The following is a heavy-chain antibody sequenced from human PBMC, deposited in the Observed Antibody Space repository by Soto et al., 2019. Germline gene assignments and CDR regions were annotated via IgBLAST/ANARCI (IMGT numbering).Heavy chain of an antibody. CDR3: AKDPGFIAVAGTVLGDWFDP. CDR1: GFTFSSYA. J-gene: IGHJ5*02. CDR2: ISGSGGST. D-gene: IGHD6-19*01. Sequence: GGSLRLSCAASGFTFSSYAMSWVRQAPGKGLEWVSAISGSGGSTYYADSVKGRFTISRDNSKNMLYLQMNSLRAEDTAVYYCAKDPGFIAVAGTVLGDWFDPWGQGTLVTVSS. V-gene: IGHV3-23*01.